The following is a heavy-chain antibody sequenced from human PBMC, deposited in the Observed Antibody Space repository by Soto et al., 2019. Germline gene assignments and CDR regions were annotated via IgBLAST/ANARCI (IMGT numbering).Heavy chain of an antibody. Sequence: WGALLVSCASSGFTFSDYYMSWIRQAPGKGLEWVSYITSSGSTIYYADSVKGRFTISRDNAKNSLYLQMNSLRAEDTAVYYCAREKTAMVTVDYWGQGTMVTVSS. CDR1: GFTFSDYY. V-gene: IGHV3-11*01. D-gene: IGHD5-18*01. CDR2: ITSSGSTI. CDR3: AREKTAMVTVDY. J-gene: IGHJ4*02.